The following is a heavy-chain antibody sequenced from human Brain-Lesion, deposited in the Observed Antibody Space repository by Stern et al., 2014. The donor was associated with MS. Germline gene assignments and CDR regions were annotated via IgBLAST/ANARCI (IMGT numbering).Heavy chain of an antibody. J-gene: IGHJ4*01. CDR2: LYYTGSA. D-gene: IGHD3-22*01. CDR1: GGSINSGGYY. CDR3: ARGARYSDSSGYYFYFDY. V-gene: IGHV4-31*03. Sequence: VQLEESGPGLVKPSQTLPLTCTVSGGSINSGGYYWSWIRQYPGKGLEWIGYLYYTGSAYYDPSLKSRLSMSIDTSKNQFSLNLNSVTAADTAVYYCARGARYSDSSGYYFYFDYWGHGTLVTVSS.